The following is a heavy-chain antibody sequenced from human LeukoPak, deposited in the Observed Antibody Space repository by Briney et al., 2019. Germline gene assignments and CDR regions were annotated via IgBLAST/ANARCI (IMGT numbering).Heavy chain of an antibody. D-gene: IGHD4-11*01. Sequence: GKSLTLSCVASQFTFSHYGMHWVRQAPGKGLEWVAGIWNDGSSQYYADSVKGRFTISRDNFQKTVYLQMNSLRAEDTAVYYCAKDAQRGFDYSNSLEYWGQGTLVTVSS. CDR2: IWNDGSSQ. CDR3: AKDAQRGFDYSNSLEY. V-gene: IGHV3-33*06. CDR1: QFTFSHYG. J-gene: IGHJ4*02.